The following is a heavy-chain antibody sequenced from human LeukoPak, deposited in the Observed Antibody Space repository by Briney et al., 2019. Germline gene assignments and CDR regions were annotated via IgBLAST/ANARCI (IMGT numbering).Heavy chain of an antibody. V-gene: IGHV3-48*02. J-gene: IGHJ5*02. D-gene: IGHD1-26*01. CDR1: GFTFSSYG. CDR3: ARSAGGSYYDWFDP. Sequence: GGSLRLSCAASGFTFSSYGMNWVRQAPGKGLEWVSYISSGSSTIYYADSVKGRFTISRDNAKNSLYLQMNSLRDEDRAVYYCARSAGGSYYDWFDPWGQGTLVTVSS. CDR2: ISSGSSTI.